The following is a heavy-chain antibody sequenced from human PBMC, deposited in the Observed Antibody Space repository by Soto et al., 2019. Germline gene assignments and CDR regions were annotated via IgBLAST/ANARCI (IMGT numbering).Heavy chain of an antibody. V-gene: IGHV3-66*01. CDR1: GFTFKDYH. J-gene: IGHJ1*01. D-gene: IGHD3-9*01. Sequence: PGGSLRLSCAASGFTFKDYHMTWIRQAPGKGLEWVSVIYSGGSTYYADSVKGRFTISRDNSKNTLYLQMNSLRAEDTAVYYCARVRLRYFDWSVFYDWGQGTPVPVSS. CDR2: IYSGGST. CDR3: ARVRLRYFDWSVFYD.